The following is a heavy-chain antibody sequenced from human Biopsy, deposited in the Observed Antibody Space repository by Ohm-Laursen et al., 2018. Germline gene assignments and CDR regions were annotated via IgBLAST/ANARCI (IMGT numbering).Heavy chain of an antibody. Sequence: SLRLSCTASGFTFDNYAMHWVRQTPGKGLEWVSGLTWNSANIGYADSVKGRFTISRDNARNSLFLEMSSLREEDTGLYHCVRDSTLAYWGQGTLVTVSS. CDR3: VRDSTLAY. J-gene: IGHJ4*02. CDR2: LTWNSANI. CDR1: GFTFDNYA. V-gene: IGHV3-9*01.